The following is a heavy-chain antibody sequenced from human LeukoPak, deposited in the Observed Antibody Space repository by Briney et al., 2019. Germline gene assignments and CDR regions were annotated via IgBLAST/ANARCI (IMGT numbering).Heavy chain of an antibody. Sequence: PSETLSLTCSVSGGSMRSDSSFWSWIRQPAGKGLEWIGRIYATGNTNYNPSLERRVTISVDTSKNQFSLKLSSVTAADTAVYYCATGLTGIRAAAGTEKKWFDPWGQGTLVTVSS. CDR3: ATGLTGIRAAAGTEKKWFDP. V-gene: IGHV4-61*02. J-gene: IGHJ5*02. CDR2: IYATGNT. D-gene: IGHD6-13*01. CDR1: GGSMRSDSSF.